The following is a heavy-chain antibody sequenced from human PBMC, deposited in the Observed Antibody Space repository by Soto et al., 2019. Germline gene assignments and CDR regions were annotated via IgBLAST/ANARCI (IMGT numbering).Heavy chain of an antibody. CDR1: GYTXSGYY. Sequence: SXKVSFKASGYTXSGYYMDLVRQAPGQGLEWMGWSNPNSGGTNYAKKFQGRVTMTRYRSIRTAYIELSRLRSDDTAVYYCAREGPDTAMVTNYWGQGTLGTVS. J-gene: IGHJ4*02. V-gene: IGHV1-2*02. D-gene: IGHD5-18*01. CDR3: AREGPDTAMVTNY. CDR2: SNPNSGGT.